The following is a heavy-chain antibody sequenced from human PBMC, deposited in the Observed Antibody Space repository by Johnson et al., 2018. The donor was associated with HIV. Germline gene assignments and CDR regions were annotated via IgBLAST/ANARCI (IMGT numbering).Heavy chain of an antibody. J-gene: IGHJ3*02. D-gene: IGHD5-24*01. CDR2: IKQDGSEK. V-gene: IGHV3-7*01. CDR3: ARNGDGYTPDAFDI. Sequence: VQLVESGGGLVQPGGSLRLSCAASGFTFSSYWMSWVRQAPGKGLEWVANIKQDGSEKYYVDSVKGRFTISRDNAKKSLYLQMNSLRVEDTAVYFCARNGDGYTPDAFDIWGQGTVVTVSS. CDR1: GFTFSSYW.